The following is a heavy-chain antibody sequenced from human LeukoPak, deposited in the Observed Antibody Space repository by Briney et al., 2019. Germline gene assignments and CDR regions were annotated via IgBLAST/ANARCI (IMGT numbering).Heavy chain of an antibody. CDR2: IKYDGIDK. CDR3: VRNRGWLQFDN. Sequence: GGSLRLSCAVSGFNFNTYSMNWVRQAPGKGLEWVAMIKYDGIDKKYLDSVKGRFTISRDNAKNSLYLEMNSLRAEDTAMYYCVRNRGWLQFDNWGQGTLVTVSS. V-gene: IGHV3-7*01. J-gene: IGHJ4*02. D-gene: IGHD5-24*01. CDR1: GFNFNTYS.